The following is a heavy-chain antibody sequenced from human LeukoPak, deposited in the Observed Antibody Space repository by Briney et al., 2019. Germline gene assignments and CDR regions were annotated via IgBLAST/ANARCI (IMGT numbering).Heavy chain of an antibody. CDR3: ARDLVTVTKGFDI. D-gene: IGHD4-17*01. J-gene: IGHJ3*02. V-gene: IGHV4-59*11. CDR2: ISYIGST. Sequence: PSETLSLTCAVSTDSFSSHYWTWIRQPPGKGLDWIGYISYIGSTNYNPSLKSRVTISIDTSKNQFSLKLSSVTAADTAVYYCARDLVTVTKGFDIWGQGTMVSVSS. CDR1: TDSFSSHY.